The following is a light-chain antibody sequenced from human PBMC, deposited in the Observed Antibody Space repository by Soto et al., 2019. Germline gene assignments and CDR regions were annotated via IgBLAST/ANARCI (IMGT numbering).Light chain of an antibody. CDR3: QQSTGIPYT. CDR1: QTIDTY. V-gene: IGKV1-39*01. CDR2: AAS. J-gene: IGKJ2*01. Sequence: DIQMTQSPSSLSASVGDRVTITCRASQTIDTYLNWYQQNPGKAPKLLIYAASTLQNGVTSRFSGSGSGTDFTLTISSLQPEYFATYYCQQSTGIPYTFGQGTKLEIK.